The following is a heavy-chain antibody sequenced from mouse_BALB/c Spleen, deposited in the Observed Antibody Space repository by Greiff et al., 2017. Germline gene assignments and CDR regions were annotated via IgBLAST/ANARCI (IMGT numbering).Heavy chain of an antibody. D-gene: IGHD2-10*02. CDR3: AREGGYGNYAPGFAY. CDR1: GFTFSSYA. J-gene: IGHJ3*01. CDR2: ISSGGSYT. Sequence: EVMLVESGGGLVKPGGSLKLSCAASGFTFSSYAMSWVRQTPEKRLEWVATISSGGSYTYYPDSVKGRFTISRDNAKNTLYLQMSSLRSEDTAMYYCAREGGYGNYAPGFAYWGQGTLVTVSA. V-gene: IGHV5-9-1*01.